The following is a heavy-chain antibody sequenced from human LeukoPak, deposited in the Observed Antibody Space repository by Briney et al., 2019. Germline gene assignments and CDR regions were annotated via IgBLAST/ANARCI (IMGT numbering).Heavy chain of an antibody. D-gene: IGHD1-1*01. V-gene: IGHV3-23*01. CDR2: ISGSGSHT. CDR3: GSGPVGTTVP. J-gene: IGHJ5*02. Sequence: GGSLRLSCAASGFIFGSYAMGWTRQAPGQGLEWVSAISGSGSHTNYAESVKGRFTISRDNSKNILYLHMGSLTVADTAVYYCGSGPVGTTVPWGQGTLVTVSS. CDR1: GFIFGSYA.